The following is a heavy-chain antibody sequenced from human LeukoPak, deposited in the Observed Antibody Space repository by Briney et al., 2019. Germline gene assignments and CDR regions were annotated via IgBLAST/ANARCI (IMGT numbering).Heavy chain of an antibody. CDR1: GFTFSSYG. Sequence: GGSLRLSCAASGFTFSSYGMHWVRQAPGKGLEWVAFIRYDGSNKYYADSVKGRFTISRDNSKNTLYLQMNSLRPEDTAVYYCAKDEGYCSGGSCYRQDYWGQGTLVTVSS. V-gene: IGHV3-30*02. J-gene: IGHJ4*02. CDR2: IRYDGSNK. CDR3: AKDEGYCSGGSCYRQDY. D-gene: IGHD2-15*01.